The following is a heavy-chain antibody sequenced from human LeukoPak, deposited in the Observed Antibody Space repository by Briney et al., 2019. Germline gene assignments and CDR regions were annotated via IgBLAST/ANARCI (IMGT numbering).Heavy chain of an antibody. Sequence: ASVKVSCKVSGYTLTELSMHWVRQAPGKGLEWMGGFDLEDGETIYAQKFQGRVTMTEDTSTDTAYMELSSLRSEDTAVYYCATDIRSNDAFDIWGQGTMVTVSS. CDR1: GYTLTELS. J-gene: IGHJ3*02. CDR3: ATDIRSNDAFDI. V-gene: IGHV1-24*01. CDR2: FDLEDGET. D-gene: IGHD1-26*01.